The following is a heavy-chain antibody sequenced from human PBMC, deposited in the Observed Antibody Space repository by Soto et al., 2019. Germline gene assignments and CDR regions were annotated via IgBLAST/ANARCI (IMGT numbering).Heavy chain of an antibody. CDR3: AKDLVGSNADYYDY. CDR1: GFTFSSYA. D-gene: IGHD2-15*01. Sequence: GGSLRLSCVASGFTFSSYAMSWVRQAPGKGMEWVAAISGSGGSTYYADSVKGRFTISRENSKNTLYLQMNSLRAEDAAVYYCAKDLVGSNADYYDYWGQGTLVTVSS. CDR2: ISGSGGST. V-gene: IGHV3-23*01. J-gene: IGHJ4*02.